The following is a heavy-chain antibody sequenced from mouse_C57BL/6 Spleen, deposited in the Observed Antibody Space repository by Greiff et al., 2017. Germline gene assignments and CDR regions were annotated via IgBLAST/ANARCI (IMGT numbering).Heavy chain of an antibody. J-gene: IGHJ4*01. CDR2: IWGGGST. CDR1: GFSFTSYG. V-gene: IGHV2-9*01. D-gene: IGHD1-3*01. Sequence: QVQLQESGPGLVAPSQSLSITCTVSGFSFTSYGVDWVRQPPGKGLEWLGVIWGGGSTTYNSALISSLSTSTDNSTSHVFLKMNSLQTDDTAMYYCAKHEWYCAMDYWGQGTSVTVSS. CDR3: AKHEWYCAMDY.